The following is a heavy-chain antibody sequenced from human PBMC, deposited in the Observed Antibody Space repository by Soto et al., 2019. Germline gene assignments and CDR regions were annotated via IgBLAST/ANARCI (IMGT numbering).Heavy chain of an antibody. D-gene: IGHD5-18*01. Sequence: GGSLRLSCAASGFTVSSNYMSWVRQAPGKGLEWVSVIYSGGSTYYADSVKGRFTISRDNSKNTPYLQMNSLRAEDTAVYYCARTKLSGYSYGRSDYYGMDVWGQGTTVTVSS. CDR2: IYSGGST. CDR3: ARTKLSGYSYGRSDYYGMDV. CDR1: GFTVSSNY. V-gene: IGHV3-53*01. J-gene: IGHJ6*02.